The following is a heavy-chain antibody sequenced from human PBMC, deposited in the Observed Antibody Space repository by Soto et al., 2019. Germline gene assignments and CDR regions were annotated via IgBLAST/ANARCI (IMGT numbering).Heavy chain of an antibody. CDR1: GFTFSSYA. Sequence: EVQLLESGGGLVQPGGSLRLSCAASGFTFSSYAMSWVRQAPGKGLEWVSAISGSGGSTYYADSVKGRFTISRDNSKNTLYLQMNSLRAEGTAVYYCAKGGEYSSSSGGIDYWGQGTLVTVSS. CDR3: AKGGEYSSSSGGIDY. CDR2: ISGSGGST. J-gene: IGHJ4*02. V-gene: IGHV3-23*01. D-gene: IGHD6-6*01.